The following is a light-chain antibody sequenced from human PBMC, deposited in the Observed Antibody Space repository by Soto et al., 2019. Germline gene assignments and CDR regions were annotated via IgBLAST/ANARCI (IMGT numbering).Light chain of an antibody. CDR2: DAS. CDR3: QQRSSWPPT. V-gene: IGKV3-11*01. J-gene: IGKJ5*01. CDR1: QSVTSS. Sequence: EIVLTQSPATLSLSPGERATLSCRASQSVTSSLAWYQQKPGQAPRLLFYDASNRVTGIPARFSGSGSGTTFTLTISSLEPEDFSVYYCQQRSSWPPTFGQGTRLEIK.